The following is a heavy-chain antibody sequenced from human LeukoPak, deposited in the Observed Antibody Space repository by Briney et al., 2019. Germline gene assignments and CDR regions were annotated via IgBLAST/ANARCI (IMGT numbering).Heavy chain of an antibody. CDR2: ISAQHGQT. J-gene: IGHJ4*02. D-gene: IGHD3-10*01. Sequence: ASVKVSCKTSGYSENFYGITWVRQVAGQGLEWMGWISAQHGQTEYAPNSQDRVTMTTDTYTNTAYMELSSLRSDDTAVYYCASGLLWFGESIRYWGQGTLVTVSS. CDR3: ASGLLWFGESIRY. V-gene: IGHV1-18*01. CDR1: GYSENFYG.